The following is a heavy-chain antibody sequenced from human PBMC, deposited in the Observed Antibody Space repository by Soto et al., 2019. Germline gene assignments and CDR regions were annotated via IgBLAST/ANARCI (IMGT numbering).Heavy chain of an antibody. J-gene: IGHJ4*02. CDR2: ISSSSSYI. D-gene: IGHD4-4*01. CDR3: ARGDYSNYGLVY. Sequence: GGSLRLSCAASGFTFSSYSMNWVRQAPGKGLEWVSSISSSSSYIYYADSVKGRFTISRDNAKNSLYLQMNSLRAEDTAVYYCARGDYSNYGLVYWGQGTLVTVSS. CDR1: GFTFSSYS. V-gene: IGHV3-21*01.